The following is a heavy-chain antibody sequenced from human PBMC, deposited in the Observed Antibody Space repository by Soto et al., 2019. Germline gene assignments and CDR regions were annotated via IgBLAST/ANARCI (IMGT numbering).Heavy chain of an antibody. D-gene: IGHD6-6*01. Sequence: GGSLRLSCAASGFTVSGNYMSWVRQAPGKGLEWVSVIYSGGSTYYADSVKGRFTISRDNSKNTLCLQMSSLRAEDTAVYYCARASGSSDYYYYGMDVWGQGTTVTVSS. J-gene: IGHJ6*02. CDR1: GFTVSGNY. CDR3: ARASGSSDYYYYGMDV. V-gene: IGHV3-53*01. CDR2: IYSGGST.